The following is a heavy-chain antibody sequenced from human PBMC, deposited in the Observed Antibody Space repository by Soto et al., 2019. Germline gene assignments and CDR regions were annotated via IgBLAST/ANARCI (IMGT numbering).Heavy chain of an antibody. CDR2: ISYDGSNK. CDR1: GFTFSSYG. J-gene: IGHJ6*02. V-gene: IGHV3-30*03. D-gene: IGHD3-10*01. CDR3: AREQLRGVRGVITYYYGMDV. Sequence: QVQLVESVGGVVQPGRSLRLSCAASGFTFSSYGMHWVRQAPGKGLEWVAVISYDGSNKYYADSVKGRFTISRDNSKNTLYLQMNSLRAEDTAVYYCAREQLRGVRGVITYYYGMDVWGQGTTVTVSS.